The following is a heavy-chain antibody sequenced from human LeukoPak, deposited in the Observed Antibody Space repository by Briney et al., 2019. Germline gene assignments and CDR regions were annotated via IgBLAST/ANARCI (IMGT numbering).Heavy chain of an antibody. Sequence: PSETLSLTCTVSGGSISSGGYYWSWIRQHPGKGLEWIGYIYYSGSTYYNPSLKSRVTISVDTSKNQFSLKLSPVTAADTAVYYCARERQVTGVDYWGQGTLATVSS. CDR3: ARERQVTGVDY. J-gene: IGHJ4*02. CDR2: IYYSGST. CDR1: GGSISSGGYY. D-gene: IGHD7-27*01. V-gene: IGHV4-31*03.